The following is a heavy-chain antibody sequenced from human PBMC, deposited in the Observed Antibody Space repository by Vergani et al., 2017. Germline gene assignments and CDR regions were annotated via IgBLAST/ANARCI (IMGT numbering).Heavy chain of an antibody. Sequence: EVQLVESGGGLVQPGGSLRLSCAASGFTFSNAWMSWVRQAPGKGLEWVGRIKSKTDGGTTDYAAPVKGRFTISRDESKNTLYLQMNSLKTEDTAVYYCTTFRGYCSGGSCFDYWGQGTLVTVSS. J-gene: IGHJ4*02. D-gene: IGHD2-15*01. CDR2: IKSKTDGGTT. CDR1: GFTFSNAW. CDR3: TTFRGYCSGGSCFDY. V-gene: IGHV3-15*01.